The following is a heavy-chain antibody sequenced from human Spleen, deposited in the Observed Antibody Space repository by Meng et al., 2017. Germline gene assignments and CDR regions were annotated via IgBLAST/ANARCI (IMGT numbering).Heavy chain of an antibody. CDR1: GGTFSSYA. V-gene: IGHV1-69*05. D-gene: IGHD3-9*01. CDR2: IIPIFGTA. CDR3: AKDLWELRYKAPFDP. Sequence: SVKVSCKASGGTFSSYAISWVRQAPGQGLEWMGGIIPIFGTATYAQKFQGRVTITTDESTSTAYMELSSLRSEDTAVYYCAKDLWELRYKAPFDPWGQGILVTVSS. J-gene: IGHJ5*02.